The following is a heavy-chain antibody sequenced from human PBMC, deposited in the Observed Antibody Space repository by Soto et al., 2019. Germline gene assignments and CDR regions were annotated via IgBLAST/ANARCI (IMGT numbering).Heavy chain of an antibody. CDR1: GGSIRSSSDY. CDR3: ARHLYGSVYYYYYYGMDV. D-gene: IGHD3-10*01. J-gene: IGHJ6*02. V-gene: IGHV4-39*01. Sequence: SETHSHTYTVSGGSIRSSSDYWGWISQPPGKGLEWIGSIYYSGSTYYNPSLKSRVTISVDTSKNQFSLKLSSVTAADTAVYYCARHLYGSVYYYYYYGMDVWGQGTTVTVSS. CDR2: IYYSGST.